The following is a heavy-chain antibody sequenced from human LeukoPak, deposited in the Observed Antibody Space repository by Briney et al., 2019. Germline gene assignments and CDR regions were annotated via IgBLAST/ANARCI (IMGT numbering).Heavy chain of an antibody. CDR1: GYTFTSYG. Sequence: ASVKVSCKASGYTFTSYGISWVRQAPGQGLEWMGWISAYNGYTNYEQNLQGRVTMTTDTSTSTAYMELRSLRSDDTAVYYCARDGGPLARNWFDPWGQGTLVTVSS. J-gene: IGHJ5*02. V-gene: IGHV1-18*01. CDR2: ISAYNGYT. D-gene: IGHD3-10*01. CDR3: ARDGGPLARNWFDP.